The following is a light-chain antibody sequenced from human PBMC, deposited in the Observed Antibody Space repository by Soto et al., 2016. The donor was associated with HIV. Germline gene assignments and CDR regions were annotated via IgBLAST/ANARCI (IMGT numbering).Light chain of an antibody. J-gene: IGLJ2*01. Sequence: SYEPTQPPSVSVSPGQTASITCSGDKLGDKYASWYQQKPGQSPVLVIYQDNKRPSGIPERFSGSISGNTATLTISGTQAMDEADYYCQAWDSSTGVFGGGTKLTVL. V-gene: IGLV3-1*01. CDR2: QDN. CDR1: KLGDKY. CDR3: QAWDSSTGV.